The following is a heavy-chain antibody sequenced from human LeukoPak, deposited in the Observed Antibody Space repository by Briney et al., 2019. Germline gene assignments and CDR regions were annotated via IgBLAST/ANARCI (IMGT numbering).Heavy chain of an antibody. D-gene: IGHD2-15*01. CDR2: IYYSGST. Sequence: PSETLSLTCTVSGGSISSYYWSWIRQPPGKGLEWIGYIYYSGSTSYNPSLKSRVTISVDTSKNQFSLKLSSVTAADTAVYYCARVGKLVAATLDFDYWGQGTLVTVSS. J-gene: IGHJ4*02. CDR3: ARVGKLVAATLDFDY. CDR1: GGSISSYY. V-gene: IGHV4-59*12.